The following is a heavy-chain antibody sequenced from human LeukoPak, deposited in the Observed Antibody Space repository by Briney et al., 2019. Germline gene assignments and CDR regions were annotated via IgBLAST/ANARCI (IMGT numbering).Heavy chain of an antibody. Sequence: SETLSLTCTVSGGSISSSSYYWGWIRQPPGKGLEWIGRIYTDTITTYNPSLKSRVTISVDTSKNQFSLKLTSVTAADTAVYYCASLGSHDSWGQGTLVTVSS. V-gene: IGHV4-39*07. D-gene: IGHD7-27*01. CDR3: ASLGSHDS. CDR2: IYTDTIT. J-gene: IGHJ4*02. CDR1: GGSISSSSYY.